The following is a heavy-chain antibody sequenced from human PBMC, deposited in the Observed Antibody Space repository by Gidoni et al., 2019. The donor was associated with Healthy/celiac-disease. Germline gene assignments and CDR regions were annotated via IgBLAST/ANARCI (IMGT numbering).Heavy chain of an antibody. J-gene: IGHJ6*02. Sequence: QVQLVQSGAEVKKPGAALKVSCKASGYNFTSYSLHWVRQAPGQGLEWMGISNPSGGSTSYAQKFQGRVTMTRDTSTSPDYMELSSLRSEDTAVYYCAGTPSMAAAGTTRYGMDVWGQGTTVTVSS. CDR1: GYNFTSYS. D-gene: IGHD6-13*01. CDR3: AGTPSMAAAGTTRYGMDV. V-gene: IGHV1-46*01. CDR2: SNPSGGST.